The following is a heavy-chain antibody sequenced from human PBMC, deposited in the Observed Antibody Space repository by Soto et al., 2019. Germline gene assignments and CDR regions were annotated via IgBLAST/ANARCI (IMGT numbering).Heavy chain of an antibody. CDR1: GDAISNYY. CDR3: ARGTRALITSFFAY. J-gene: IGHJ4*02. Sequence: SETLSLTRSVSGDAISNYYWSWIRQTPGKGLEWIGCVHDSGSTDYNPSLKGRVTMSLHASKSQFSLNLSSVTAADSATYYCARGTRALITSFFAYWGQGIPVTVSS. D-gene: IGHD1-20*01. CDR2: VHDSGST. V-gene: IGHV4-59*01.